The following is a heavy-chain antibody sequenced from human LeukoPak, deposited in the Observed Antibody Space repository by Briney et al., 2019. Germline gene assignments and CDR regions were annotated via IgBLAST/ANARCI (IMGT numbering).Heavy chain of an antibody. D-gene: IGHD2-2*03. Sequence: GGSLRLSCAASGFTFSNAWMSWVRQAPGKGLEWVAIIWFDGSDKYYADSVKGRFTISRDNSKNTLSLQMNSLRAADTAVYYCARAHPGYCTGTTCPGDYYYGVDVWGKGTTVTVSS. J-gene: IGHJ6*04. CDR1: GFTFSNAW. CDR2: IWFDGSDK. V-gene: IGHV3-33*08. CDR3: ARAHPGYCTGTTCPGDYYYGVDV.